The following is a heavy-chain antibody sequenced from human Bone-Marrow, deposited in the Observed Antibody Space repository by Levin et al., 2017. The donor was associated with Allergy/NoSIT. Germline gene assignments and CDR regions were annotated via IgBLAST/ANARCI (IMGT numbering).Heavy chain of an antibody. CDR1: GGSISSYY. V-gene: IGHV4-59*01. D-gene: IGHD6-13*01. CDR2: FYHSGGS. J-gene: IGHJ4*02. CDR3: ARGYSSSWFGGKFFES. Sequence: SQTLSLTCTVSGGSISSYYWNWIRQTPGKGLEWIGYFYHSGGSNFNPALKSRLTISVDTSKNQVSLKLTSVTPADTAIYFCARGYSSSWFGGKFFESWGQGTLVTVSS.